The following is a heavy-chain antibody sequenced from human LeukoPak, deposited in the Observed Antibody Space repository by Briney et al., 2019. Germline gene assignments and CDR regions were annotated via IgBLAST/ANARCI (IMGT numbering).Heavy chain of an antibody. CDR2: ISAYNGNT. D-gene: IGHD3-3*01. V-gene: IGHV1-18*01. J-gene: IGHJ3*02. CDR1: GYTFTSYG. Sequence: GASVKISCKASGYTFTSYGLNWVRQAPGQGLEWMGWISAYNGNTNYAQKLQGRDTMTTDTSTSTAYMELRSLRSDDTAVYYCARDPLVGLGVVIRGDAFDIWGQGTLVTVSS. CDR3: ARDPLVGLGVVIRGDAFDI.